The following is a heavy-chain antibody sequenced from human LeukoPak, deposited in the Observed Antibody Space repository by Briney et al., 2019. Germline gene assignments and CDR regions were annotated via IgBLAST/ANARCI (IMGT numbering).Heavy chain of an antibody. Sequence: PSETLSLTCNVSGGSISTTNYYWGWVRQAPGKGLEWVSSISSSSYIYNSDSVKGRFTISRDNAKNSLYLQMNSLRAEDTAVYYCARVGWELLEEGSDEYYFDYWGQGTLVTVSS. D-gene: IGHD1-26*01. CDR2: ISSSSYI. CDR1: GGSISTTNYY. V-gene: IGHV3-69-1*01. J-gene: IGHJ4*02. CDR3: ARVGWELLEEGSDEYYFDY.